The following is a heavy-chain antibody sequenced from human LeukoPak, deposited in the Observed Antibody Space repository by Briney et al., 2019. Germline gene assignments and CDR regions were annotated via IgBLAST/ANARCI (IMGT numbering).Heavy chain of an antibody. CDR2: ISGSGAGT. CDR1: GFTFSTYG. V-gene: IGHV3-23*01. J-gene: IGHJ3*02. Sequence: GGTLRLSCAASGFTFSTYGMSWVRQAPGKGLEWVSAISGSGAGTYYADSVKGRFTISRDNSKNTLYLQMNSLRAEDMAVYYCAKDLGKRDGAFDIWGQGTMVTVSS. D-gene: IGHD1-26*01. CDR3: AKDLGKRDGAFDI.